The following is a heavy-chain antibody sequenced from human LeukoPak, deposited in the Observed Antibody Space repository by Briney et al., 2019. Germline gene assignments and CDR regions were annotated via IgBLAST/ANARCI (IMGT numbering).Heavy chain of an antibody. V-gene: IGHV3-30-3*02. CDR3: AKDTTWQLDTRRTSD. CDR1: GFTFSSYA. J-gene: IGHJ4*02. CDR2: ISYDGSNK. D-gene: IGHD6-13*01. Sequence: GGSLRLSCAASGFTFSSYAMHWVRQAPGKGLEWVAVISYDGSNKYYADSVKGRFTISRDNSKNTLYLQMNSLRAEDTAVYYCAKDTTWQLDTRRTSDWGQGTLVTVSS.